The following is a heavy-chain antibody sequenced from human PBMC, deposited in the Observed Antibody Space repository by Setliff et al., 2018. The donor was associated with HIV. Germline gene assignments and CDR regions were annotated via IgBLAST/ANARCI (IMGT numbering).Heavy chain of an antibody. Sequence: PSETLSLTCTVSGGSINSGSYYWNWIRQPPGKGLEWIGYIYYSGSTNYNPSLKSRVTISVDTSKNQFSLKLSPVTAADTAGYYCARDGPLEGSYRYYYYYMDVWGKGTTVTVS. J-gene: IGHJ6*03. D-gene: IGHD3-10*01. V-gene: IGHV4-61*01. CDR2: IYYSGST. CDR1: GGSINSGSYY. CDR3: ARDGPLEGSYRYYYYYMDV.